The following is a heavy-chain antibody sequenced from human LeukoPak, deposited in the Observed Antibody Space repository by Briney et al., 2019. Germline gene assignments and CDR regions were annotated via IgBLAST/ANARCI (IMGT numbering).Heavy chain of an antibody. Sequence: GGSLRLSCVTSGITFSNYWMTWVRQAPGRGLEWVANIKEDGSELFYMDSVKGRFTISRDNAKDLLYLQMNSLGAEDTAIYYCATDGDSFEFWGQGTLVTVSS. J-gene: IGHJ4*02. V-gene: IGHV3-7*01. CDR2: IKEDGSEL. D-gene: IGHD3-3*01. CDR3: ATDGDSFEF. CDR1: GITFSNYW.